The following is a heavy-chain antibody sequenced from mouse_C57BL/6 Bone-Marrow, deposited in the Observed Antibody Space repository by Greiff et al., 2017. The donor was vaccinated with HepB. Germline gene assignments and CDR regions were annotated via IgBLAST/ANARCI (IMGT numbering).Heavy chain of an antibody. CDR1: GFTFSSYA. Sequence: EVQLVESGAGLVKPGGSLKLSCAASGFTFSSYAMSWVRQTPEKRLEWVAYISSGGDYIYYADTLKGRVTISRDNARNTLYLQMSSLKSEDTAMYYCTRGGCSRAMDYWVQGTSVTVTS. V-gene: IGHV5-9-1*02. CDR3: TRGGCSRAMDY. J-gene: IGHJ4*01. D-gene: IGHD1-1*01. CDR2: ISSGGDYI.